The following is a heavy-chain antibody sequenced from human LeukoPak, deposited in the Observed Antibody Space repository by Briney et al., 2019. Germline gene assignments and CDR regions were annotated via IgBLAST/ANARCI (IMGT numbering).Heavy chain of an antibody. CDR2: INHNGNVN. CDR1: GSTFSSYW. Sequence: GGSLRLSCAASGSTFSSYWMNWARQAPGKGLEWVASINHNGNVNYFVDSVKGRFTISRDNAKNSLYLQMSNLRAEDTAVYFCARGGGLDVWGQGATVTVSS. V-gene: IGHV3-7*03. D-gene: IGHD3-16*01. CDR3: ARGGGLDV. J-gene: IGHJ6*02.